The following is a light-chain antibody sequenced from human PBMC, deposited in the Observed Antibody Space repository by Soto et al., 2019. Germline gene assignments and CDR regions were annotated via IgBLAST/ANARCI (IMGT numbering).Light chain of an antibody. CDR1: ISDVGAYKY. CDR3: RSYSSSSTLFV. J-gene: IGLJ1*01. CDR2: EVS. V-gene: IGLV2-14*03. Sequence: SVLTQSASVCGSTGQSITISCTATISDVGAYKYVSWYQQHPRKAPKVMIYEVSNRPSGVSNRFSGPTSGNTASLTSSGLQAEDEADYFCRSYSSSSTLFVFGTATKVTV.